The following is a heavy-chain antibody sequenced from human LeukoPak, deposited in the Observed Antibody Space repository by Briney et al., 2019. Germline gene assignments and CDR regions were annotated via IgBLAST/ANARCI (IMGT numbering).Heavy chain of an antibody. J-gene: IGHJ6*02. CDR2: MNPNSGNT. CDR3: ATTRHYDLYGMDV. D-gene: IGHD5-12*01. CDR1: GYTFTSYD. Sequence: GASVKVSCKASGYTFTSYDINWVRQATGQGLEWMGWMNPNSGNTGYAQKCQGRVTMTRNTSTTTAYMELSSLRSEDTAVYYCATTRHYDLYGMDVWGQGTTVTVSS. V-gene: IGHV1-8*01.